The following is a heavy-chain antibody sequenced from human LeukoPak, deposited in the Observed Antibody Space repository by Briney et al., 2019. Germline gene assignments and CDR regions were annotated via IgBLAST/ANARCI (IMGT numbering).Heavy chain of an antibody. D-gene: IGHD2-15*01. CDR3: ARDLKLTWFDP. J-gene: IGHJ5*02. V-gene: IGHV3-21*01. CDR2: ISSSSYI. Sequence: PGGSLGLSCAASGFTFSSYSMNWVRQAPGKGLEWVSSISSSSYIYYADSVKGRFTISRDNAKNSLYLQTNSLRAEDTAVYYCARDLKLTWFDPWGQGTLVTVSS. CDR1: GFTFSSYS.